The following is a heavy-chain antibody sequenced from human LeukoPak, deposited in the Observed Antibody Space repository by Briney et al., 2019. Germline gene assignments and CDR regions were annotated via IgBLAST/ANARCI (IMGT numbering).Heavy chain of an antibody. CDR1: GYTFTGYY. V-gene: IGHV1-2*02. D-gene: IGHD3-9*01. CDR2: INPNSGGT. CDR3: ARVRQKYYDILTGYFDPGYYYYYGMDV. Sequence: ASVKVSCKASGYTFTGYYMHWVRQAPGQGLEWMGWINPNSGGTNYEQKFQGRVTMTRDTSISTAYMELSRLRSDDTAVYYCARVRQKYYDILTGYFDPGYYYYYGMDVWGQGTTVTVSS. J-gene: IGHJ6*02.